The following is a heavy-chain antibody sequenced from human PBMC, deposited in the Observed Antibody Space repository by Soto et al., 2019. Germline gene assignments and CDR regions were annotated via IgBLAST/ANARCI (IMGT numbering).Heavy chain of an antibody. D-gene: IGHD3-10*02. J-gene: IGHJ4*02. CDR2: ISYDGSNK. CDR1: GFTFSSYG. Sequence: HPGGSLRLSCAASGFTFSSYGIHWVRQAPGKGLEWVAGISYDGSNKYYADSVKGRFTISRDNSQNTLYLQMNSLRAEDTAVYYCSKDTYYYVSNCFYNLGYLGQGTLVTVSA. CDR3: SKDTYYYVSNCFYNLGY. V-gene: IGHV3-30*18.